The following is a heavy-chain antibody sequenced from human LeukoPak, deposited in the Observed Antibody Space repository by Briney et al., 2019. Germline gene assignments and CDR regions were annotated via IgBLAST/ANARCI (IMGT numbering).Heavy chain of an antibody. CDR2: IYYSGST. D-gene: IGHD2-2*01. CDR3: ARVSGRYCSSTSCREIVKFDY. V-gene: IGHV4-30-4*02. J-gene: IGHJ4*02. CDR1: GGSISSGDYY. Sequence: SETLSLTCTVSGGSISSGDYYWSWIRQPPGKGLEWIGYIYYSGSTYYNPSLKSRVTISVDTSRNQFSLKLSSVTAADTAVYYCARVSGRYCSSTSCREIVKFDYWGQGTLVTVSS.